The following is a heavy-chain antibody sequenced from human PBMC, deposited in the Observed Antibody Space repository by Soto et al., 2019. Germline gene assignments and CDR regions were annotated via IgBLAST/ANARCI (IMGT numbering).Heavy chain of an antibody. J-gene: IGHJ6*01. CDR2: VSYDGRKT. Sequence: GGDLRPSCAASGCPFSRDGMPWVRQGQRNGLEWVAVVSYDGRKTTFLDPVKGRYTISRDNHRNELVLQMDSLRADDTAVYRCVIDFITGHPYPRPSHSHLAVWGRGT. CDR1: GCPFSRDG. V-gene: IGHV3-30*03. D-gene: IGHD1-20*01. CDR3: VIDFITGHPYPRPSHSHLAV.